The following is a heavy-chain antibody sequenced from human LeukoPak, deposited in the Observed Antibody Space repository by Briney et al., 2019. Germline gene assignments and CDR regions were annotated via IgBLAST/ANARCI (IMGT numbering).Heavy chain of an antibody. J-gene: IGHJ4*02. V-gene: IGHV4-39*01. CDR1: GGSISSSSTYF. CDR3: ARHEWGAAAARKFDY. D-gene: IGHD6-13*01. Sequence: SETLSLTCTVSGGSISSSSTYFWGWIRQPPGKGLEWIGSIYYSGYTYYNPSLKSRVTISVDMSKNQFSLKVSSVTAADTAVYYCARHEWGAAAARKFDYWGQGTLVTVSS. CDR2: IYYSGYT.